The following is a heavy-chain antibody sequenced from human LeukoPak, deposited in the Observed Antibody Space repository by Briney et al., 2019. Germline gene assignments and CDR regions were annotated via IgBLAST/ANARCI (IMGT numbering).Heavy chain of an antibody. D-gene: IGHD3-16*01. V-gene: IGHV1-8*01. J-gene: IGHJ5*02. Sequence: ASVKVSCKASGYTFTSYDINWVRQATGQGLEWMGWMNPNRGNTGYAQKFQGRVTMTRNTSISTAYMELSSLRSEDTAVYYCARAGGGLLVWDTNWFDPWGQGTLVTVSS. CDR3: ARAGGGLLVWDTNWFDP. CDR1: GYTFTSYD. CDR2: MNPNRGNT.